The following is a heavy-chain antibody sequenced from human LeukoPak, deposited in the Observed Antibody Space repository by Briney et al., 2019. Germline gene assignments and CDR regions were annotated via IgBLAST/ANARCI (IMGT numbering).Heavy chain of an antibody. D-gene: IGHD3-10*01. CDR3: ARGPPPYGSGTYYLDY. J-gene: IGHJ4*02. Sequence: ASVKVSCKASGYTFTSYYMHLVRQAPGQGLEWMGIINPSGGSTSYAQKFQARVTMTRDTSTTTVYMELSSLRSEDTAVYYCARGPPPYGSGTYYLDYWGQGTLVTVSS. CDR2: INPSGGST. V-gene: IGHV1-46*01. CDR1: GYTFTSYY.